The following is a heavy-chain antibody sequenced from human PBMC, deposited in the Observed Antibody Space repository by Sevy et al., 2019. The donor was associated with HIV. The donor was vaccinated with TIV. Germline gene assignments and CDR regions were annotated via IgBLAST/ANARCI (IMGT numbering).Heavy chain of an antibody. CDR1: GYTSTSYD. D-gene: IGHD2-15*01. J-gene: IGHJ4*02. V-gene: IGHV1-8*01. Sequence: ASVKVSCKASGYTSTSYDINWVRRATGQGLEWIGWMNPNSGNTGYAQKFQGRVTMTRNTSISTAYMELSSPRSEDTAVYYCARSNVVVVAANEGEIDYWGQGTLVTV. CDR2: MNPNSGNT. CDR3: ARSNVVVVAANEGEIDY.